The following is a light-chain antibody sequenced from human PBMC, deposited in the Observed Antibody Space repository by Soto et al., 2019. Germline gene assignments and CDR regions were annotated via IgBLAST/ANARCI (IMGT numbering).Light chain of an antibody. V-gene: IGKV1-12*01. CDR2: GAS. CDR3: QQRSNWPPLT. CDR1: QGVGVW. Sequence: DIQMTQSPSSVSASVGDTVTITCRASQGVGVWLGWYQQKPGKAPHLLIYGASGLQVGVPSRFSGSGSGTDFTLTISSLEPEDFAVYYCQQRSNWPPLTFGGGTKVDIK. J-gene: IGKJ4*01.